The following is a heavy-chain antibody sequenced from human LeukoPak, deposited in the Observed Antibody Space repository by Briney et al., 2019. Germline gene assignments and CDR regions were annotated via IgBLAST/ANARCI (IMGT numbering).Heavy chain of an antibody. Sequence: GGSLRLSCAAPGFSFSSNWMGWVRQAPGKGLEWVAHIKRDGSQKYYLDSVKGRFTISRDNAKNSLYLQMNSPRVEDTAVYYCARLGLEVGGPNWFDPWGQGTLVTVSS. D-gene: IGHD1-1*01. CDR1: GFSFSSNW. V-gene: IGHV3-7*01. CDR3: ARLGLEVGGPNWFDP. CDR2: IKRDGSQK. J-gene: IGHJ5*02.